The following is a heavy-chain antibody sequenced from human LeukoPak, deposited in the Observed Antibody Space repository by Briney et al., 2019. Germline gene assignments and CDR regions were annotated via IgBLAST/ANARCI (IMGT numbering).Heavy chain of an antibody. D-gene: IGHD6-19*01. V-gene: IGHV3-21*01. CDR2: ISSDGWHI. Sequence: GGSLRLSCAASGFTFSSFTMNWVRQAPGKGLEWVSSISSDGWHIYYGDSVKGRFTISRDNAKNSLYLQMDSLRAEDTAIYYCAKDQYSSGWYFDYWGQGTLVTVSS. CDR3: AKDQYSSGWYFDY. CDR1: GFTFSSFT. J-gene: IGHJ4*02.